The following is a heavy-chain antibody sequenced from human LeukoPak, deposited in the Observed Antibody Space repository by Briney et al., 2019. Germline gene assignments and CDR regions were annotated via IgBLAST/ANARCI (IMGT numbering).Heavy chain of an antibody. V-gene: IGHV6-1*01. CDR2: TYYRSKWYT. D-gene: IGHD3-16*01. J-gene: IGHJ5*02. CDR3: ARGGGALPS. Sequence: TSQTLSLTCAISGDSVSSNSTGWNWIRQSPSRGLEWLGRTYYRSKWYTDYAVSVKSRMTINPDTSKNQFSLQLNSVTPEDTAGYFFARGGGALPSWGQGTLVTVSS. CDR1: GDSVSSNSTG.